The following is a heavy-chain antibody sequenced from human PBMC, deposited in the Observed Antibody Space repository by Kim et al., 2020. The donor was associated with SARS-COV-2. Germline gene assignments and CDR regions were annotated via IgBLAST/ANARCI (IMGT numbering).Heavy chain of an antibody. CDR3: ASPLYCSGGSCYL. V-gene: IGHV3-33*01. J-gene: IGHJ4*02. CDR2: IWYAGSKT. Sequence: GGSLRLSCAASGFTFSNYGMHWVRQAPGRGLEWVAVIWYAGSKTFYADSVKGRFTISRDNSKNTLYLQMNSLRAEDTAVYYCASPLYCSGGSCYLWGQGTLVTVSS. D-gene: IGHD2-15*01. CDR1: GFTFSNYG.